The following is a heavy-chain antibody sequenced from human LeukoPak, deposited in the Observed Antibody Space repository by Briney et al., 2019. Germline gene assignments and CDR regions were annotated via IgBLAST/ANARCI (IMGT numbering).Heavy chain of an antibody. CDR2: IGTSSSYI. CDR3: ATDYSYATNW. V-gene: IGHV3-21*01. J-gene: IGHJ4*02. D-gene: IGHD3-16*01. Sequence: GGSLRLFCAASGFTFSSYSMNWVRQAPGKGLVWVSSIGTSSSYIYYADSVKGRFTISRDNAKNSLYLQMNSLRAEDTAVYYCATDYSYATNWWGRGTLVTVSS. CDR1: GFTFSSYS.